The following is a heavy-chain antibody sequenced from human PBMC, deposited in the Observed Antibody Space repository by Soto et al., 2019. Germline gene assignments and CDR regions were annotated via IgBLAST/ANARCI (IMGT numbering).Heavy chain of an antibody. Sequence: QVQLVQSGAEVKKPGSSVKVSCKASGGTFSSYTISWVRQAPGQGLEWMGRFIPILGIANYAQKFQGRVTITADKSTSTAYMELSSLRSEDTAVYYCARSRIAAAGGDYWGQGTLVTVSS. CDR2: FIPILGIA. D-gene: IGHD6-13*01. CDR3: ARSRIAAAGGDY. J-gene: IGHJ4*02. CDR1: GGTFSSYT. V-gene: IGHV1-69*02.